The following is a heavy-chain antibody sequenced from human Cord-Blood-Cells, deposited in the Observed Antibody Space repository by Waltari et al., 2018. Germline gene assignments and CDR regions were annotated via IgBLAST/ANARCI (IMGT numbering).Heavy chain of an antibody. D-gene: IGHD3-16*01. CDR2: INPNSGGT. J-gene: IGHJ3*02. V-gene: IGHV1-2*04. Sequence: QVQLVQSGAEVKKPGASVKVSCQASGYTFTGYSMHWVRQAPGQGLEWMGWINPNSGGTNYAQEFQGWVTIGRDTSISKAYMELSRLRSDDTAVYCCARDQGDLAAFDIWGQGTMVTVSS. CDR1: GYTFTGYS. CDR3: ARDQGDLAAFDI.